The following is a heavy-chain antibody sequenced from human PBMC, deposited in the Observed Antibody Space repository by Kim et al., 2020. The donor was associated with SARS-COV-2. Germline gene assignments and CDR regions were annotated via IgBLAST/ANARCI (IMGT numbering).Heavy chain of an antibody. CDR2: IYYTGST. CDR1: GGSVSSRSYY. V-gene: IGHV4-39*01. D-gene: IGHD4-17*01. CDR3: ARHAYGDYSGIAY. Sequence: SETLSLTCSVSGGSVSSRSYYWGWVRQPPGKGLEWIGSIYYTGSTFKNPSLESRVTISVDSSKNHYSLKLNSVSAADTGLYFCARHAYGDYSGIAYWGQGTLVTVSS. J-gene: IGHJ4*01.